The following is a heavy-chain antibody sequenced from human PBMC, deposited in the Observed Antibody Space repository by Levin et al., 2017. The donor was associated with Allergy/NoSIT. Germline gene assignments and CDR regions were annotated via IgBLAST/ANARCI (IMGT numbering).Heavy chain of an antibody. Sequence: GASVKVSCKASGGTFSSYAISWVRQAPGQGLEWMGGIIPIFGTANYAQKFQGRVTITADKSTSTAYMELSSLRSEDTAVYYCAREWGPHDILTGYYHHYYYGMDVWGQGTTVTVSS. CDR2: IIPIFGTA. D-gene: IGHD3-9*01. CDR3: AREWGPHDILTGYYHHYYYGMDV. J-gene: IGHJ6*02. CDR1: GGTFSSYA. V-gene: IGHV1-69*06.